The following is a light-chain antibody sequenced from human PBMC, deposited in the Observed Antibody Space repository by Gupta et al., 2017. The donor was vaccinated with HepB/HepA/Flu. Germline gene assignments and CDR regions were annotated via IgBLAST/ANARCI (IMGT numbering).Light chain of an antibody. J-gene: IGKJ4*01. CDR1: QSVSSSY. Sequence: EIVLTQSPGTLSLSPGERATLSCRASQSVSSSYLAWYQQKPGQAPRLLIYGASSRATGIPDRFSGSGYGTDFTLTISRREPEDFAVYYCQQDGSSPPVTFGGGTKVEIK. V-gene: IGKV3-20*01. CDR3: QQDGSSPPVT. CDR2: GAS.